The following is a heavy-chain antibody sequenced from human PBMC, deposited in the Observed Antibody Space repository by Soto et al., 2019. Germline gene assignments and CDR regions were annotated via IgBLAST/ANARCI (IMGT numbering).Heavy chain of an antibody. J-gene: IGHJ5*02. V-gene: IGHV3-23*01. Sequence: GGSLRLSCAASGFIFKDFAMSWVRQAPGKGLEWVSTITTSDDITYSADSVRGRFTISRDNSANTLFLQMSSLRGDDTATYYNTMGDSSGYFDPSSGYSTPDHWGQGTLVTVSS. CDR2: ITTSDDIT. CDR1: GFIFKDFA. D-gene: IGHD3-3*01. CDR3: TMGDSSGYFDPSSGYSTPDH.